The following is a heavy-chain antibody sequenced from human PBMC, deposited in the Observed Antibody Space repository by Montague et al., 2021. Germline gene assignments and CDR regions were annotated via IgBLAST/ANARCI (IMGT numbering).Heavy chain of an antibody. Sequence: SLRLSCAASGLIFSNSWMAWVRLPPGKGLEWVAGVNPDGSQDGYVESVKGRFTISKDNAKNSLFLQMNSLRGDDTALYYCARNPAYGALDYWGQGTRVAVSS. D-gene: IGHD4/OR15-4a*01. CDR2: VNPDGSQD. CDR3: ARNPAYGALDY. V-gene: IGHV3-7*03. CDR1: GLIFSNSW. J-gene: IGHJ4*02.